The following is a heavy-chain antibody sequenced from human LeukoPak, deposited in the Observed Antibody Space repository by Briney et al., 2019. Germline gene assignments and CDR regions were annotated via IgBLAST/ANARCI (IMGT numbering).Heavy chain of an antibody. V-gene: IGHV3-11*06. Sequence: PVGSLRLSCAASGFPFNEYSMNWVHQAPGKGLEWISYIGISSGNTKYADSVKGRFTISGDNAKKSLYLQMNSLRVEDTAVYYCARDHNYAFDNCGQGTLVTVSS. CDR2: IGISSGNT. D-gene: IGHD1-1*01. CDR1: GFPFNEYS. J-gene: IGHJ4*02. CDR3: ARDHNYAFDN.